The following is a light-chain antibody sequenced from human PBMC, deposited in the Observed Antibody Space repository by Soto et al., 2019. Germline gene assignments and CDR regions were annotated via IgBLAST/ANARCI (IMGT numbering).Light chain of an antibody. V-gene: IGKV1-27*01. CDR3: PKYTSAPGT. Sequence: DIQMTQSPPSLSASVGDRVTITCRASQGISNYLAWYQQKPGKVPKLLIYAASTLQSGVTSRFSRSGSGTDFTLTISSLQTEDVATYYCPKYTSAPGTFGQVPKVEI. CDR1: QGISNY. CDR2: AAS. J-gene: IGKJ1*01.